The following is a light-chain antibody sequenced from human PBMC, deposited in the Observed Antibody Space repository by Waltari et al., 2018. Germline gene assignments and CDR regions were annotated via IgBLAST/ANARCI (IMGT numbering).Light chain of an antibody. CDR3: MQGTHWPYT. V-gene: IGKV2-30*01. CDR1: QRLVVRDGNTY. CDR2: KVS. J-gene: IGKJ2*01. Sequence: DAVLTQSPLSLPVTLGQPASIACRSSQRLVVRDGNTYLNWFQQRPGQSPRRLIYKVSNRDSGVPDRFSGSASGTDFTLKISRVEAEDVGVYYCMQGTHWPYTFGQGTRLEIK.